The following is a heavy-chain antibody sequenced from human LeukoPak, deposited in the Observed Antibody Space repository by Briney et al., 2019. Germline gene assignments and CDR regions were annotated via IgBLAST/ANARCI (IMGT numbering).Heavy chain of an antibody. V-gene: IGHV3-74*01. CDR3: AAGGGWDPSFGVVTHIDA. CDR2: IDNDGHGI. Sequence: GGSLRLSCVTSGFTFSGYWMHWVRQGPEKGLELVSRIDNDGHGIIYADSVKGRFTTSRDNVKNTLYLQMNSLRVADTAVYYCAAGGGWDPSFGVVTHIDAWGKGTTVVVS. D-gene: IGHD3-3*01. J-gene: IGHJ6*03. CDR1: GFTFSGYW.